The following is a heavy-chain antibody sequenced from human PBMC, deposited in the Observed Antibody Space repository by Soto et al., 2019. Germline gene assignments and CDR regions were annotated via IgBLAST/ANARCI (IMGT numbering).Heavy chain of an antibody. J-gene: IGHJ4*02. CDR2: IYYSGTT. D-gene: IGHD1-26*01. CDR1: GGSISSGGYY. Sequence: PSETLSLTCTVSGGSISSGGYYWTWIRQHPGKGLEWIGYIYYSGTTFYHPSLKSRVTISADTSKNQLSLRLSSVTAADTAVYYCARGGWESYYQDYWGQGTLVTVSS. CDR3: ARGGWESYYQDY. V-gene: IGHV4-31*03.